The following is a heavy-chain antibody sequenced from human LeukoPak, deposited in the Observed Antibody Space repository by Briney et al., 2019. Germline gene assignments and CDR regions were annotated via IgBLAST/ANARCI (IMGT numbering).Heavy chain of an antibody. CDR2: IFPSGGEI. CDR1: GFTFSTFA. CDR3: AKEPFESYSGYDFHSYYYMDV. V-gene: IGHV3-23*01. J-gene: IGHJ6*03. Sequence: TGGSLRLSCAASGFTFSTFAMIWVRQPPGKGLEWVSSIFPSGGEIHYADSVRGRFTISRDNSKNTLFQSMNSLRIEDMAVYYCAKEPFESYSGYDFHSYYYMDVWGKGTTVTVSS. D-gene: IGHD5-12*01.